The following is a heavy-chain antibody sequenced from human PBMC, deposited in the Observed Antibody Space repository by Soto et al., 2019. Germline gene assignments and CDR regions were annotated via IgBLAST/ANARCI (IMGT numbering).Heavy chain of an antibody. J-gene: IGHJ6*02. D-gene: IGHD6-13*01. Sequence: SETLSLPCAVYGGSFSGYYWSWIRQPPGKGLEWIGEINHSGSTNYNPSLKSRVTISVDTSKNQFSLKLSSVTAADTAVYYCARYKQQLVSWRGYYYGMDVWGQGTTVTVSS. CDR3: ARYKQQLVSWRGYYYGMDV. CDR1: GGSFSGYY. V-gene: IGHV4-34*01. CDR2: INHSGST.